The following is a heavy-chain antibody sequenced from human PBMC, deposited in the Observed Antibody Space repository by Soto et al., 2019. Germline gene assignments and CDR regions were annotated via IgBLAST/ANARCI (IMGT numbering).Heavy chain of an antibody. CDR1: GFTFDDYM. V-gene: IGHV3-43*01. CDR2: ISWDGGSI. D-gene: IGHD2-15*01. Sequence: HPGGSLRLSCEASGFTFDDYMMHWVRQVPGKGLEWISLISWDGGSIDYADSIKGRFTVSRDNSKNSLYLHMHSLKTEDTAFYYCAKEGNGGSSLDYWGQGTLVTVS. J-gene: IGHJ4*02. CDR3: AKEGNGGSSLDY.